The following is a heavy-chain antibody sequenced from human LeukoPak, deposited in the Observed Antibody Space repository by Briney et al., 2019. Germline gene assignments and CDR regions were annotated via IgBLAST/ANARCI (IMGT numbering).Heavy chain of an antibody. CDR2: IYYSGST. V-gene: IGHV4-30-4*01. Sequence: SQTLSLTCTVSGGSISSGDYYWSWIRQHPGRGLQWIGYIYYSGSTSYNPSLQSRVNISEDTSKNQFSLRVDSVTAADTAVYYCASTNRDVLTGYAIDCWGQGTLVTVSS. CDR1: GGSISSGDYY. D-gene: IGHD3-9*01. CDR3: ASTNRDVLTGYAIDC. J-gene: IGHJ4*02.